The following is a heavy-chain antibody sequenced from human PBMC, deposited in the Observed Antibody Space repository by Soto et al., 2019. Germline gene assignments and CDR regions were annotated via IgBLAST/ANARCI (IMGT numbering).Heavy chain of an antibody. CDR2: ISGSGGST. J-gene: IGHJ6*03. V-gene: IGHV3-23*01. D-gene: IGHD5-12*01. CDR1: GFTFSSYA. Sequence: GGSLRLSCAASGFTFSSYAMSWVRQAPGKGLEWVSAISGSGGSTYYADSVKGRFTIARDNSKNTLYLQMNSLRAEDTSVFYCAKHVTWLRWPNMATIYYYYYYMDVWGKGTTVTVSS. CDR3: AKHVTWLRWPNMATIYYYYYYMDV.